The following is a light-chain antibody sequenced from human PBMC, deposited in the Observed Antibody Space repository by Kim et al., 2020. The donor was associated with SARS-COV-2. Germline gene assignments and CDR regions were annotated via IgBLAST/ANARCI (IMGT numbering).Light chain of an antibody. J-gene: IGLJ3*02. CDR1: SSDVGGYNY. CDR3: CSYAGSYSWV. V-gene: IGLV2-11*01. Sequence: QSALTQPRSVSGSPGQSVTISCTGTSSDVGGYNYVSWYQQHPGKAPKLMISDVSKRPSGVPDRFSGSKSGNTASLTISGLQAEDEAGYYCCSYAGSYSWVFGGGTQLTVL. CDR2: DVS.